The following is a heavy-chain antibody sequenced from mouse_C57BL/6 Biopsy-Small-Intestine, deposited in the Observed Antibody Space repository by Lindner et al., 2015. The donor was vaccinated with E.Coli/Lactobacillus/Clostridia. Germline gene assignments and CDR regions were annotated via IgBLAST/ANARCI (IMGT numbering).Heavy chain of an antibody. CDR2: IHPGNGDI. V-gene: IGHV1-54*01. CDR3: ARRGYNP. D-gene: IGHD3-1*01. CDR1: GYAFTNYL. J-gene: IGHJ3*01. Sequence: VQLQESGAELVRPGTSVKVSCKASGYAFTNYLLEWLKQRPGRGLEWIGTIHPGNGDIKYNEKFKGKATPTADKSSSTAYMQLSSLTSEDSAVYFCARRGYNPWGQGTLVTVSA.